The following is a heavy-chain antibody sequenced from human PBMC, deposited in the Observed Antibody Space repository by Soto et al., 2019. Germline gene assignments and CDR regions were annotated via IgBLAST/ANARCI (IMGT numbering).Heavy chain of an antibody. J-gene: IGHJ6*02. CDR2: IIPIFGTA. CDR3: ARERGPTRGMDV. V-gene: IGHV1-69*06. D-gene: IGHD4-4*01. CDR1: GGTFSSSA. Sequence: QVQLVQSGAEVKKPGSSVKVSCKASGGTFSSSAISWVRQAPGQGLEWMGGIIPIFGTANYAQKFQGRVTLTADKSTSTAYMELSSLRSEDRAVYYCARERGPTRGMDVWGQGTTVTVSS.